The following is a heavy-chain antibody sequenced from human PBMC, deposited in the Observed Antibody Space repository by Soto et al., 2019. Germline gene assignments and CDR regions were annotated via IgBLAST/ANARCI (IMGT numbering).Heavy chain of an antibody. CDR1: GGTLSSYA. J-gene: IGHJ4*02. CDR3: AREKSGYYDY. V-gene: IGHV1-8*02. D-gene: IGHD3-3*01. Sequence: GASVKVSCKASGGTLSSYAISWVRQATGQGLERMGWMNPNSGNTGYAQKFQGRVTMTRNTSISTAYMELSSLRSEDTAVYYSAREKSGYYDYWGQGTLVTVAS. CDR2: MNPNSGNT.